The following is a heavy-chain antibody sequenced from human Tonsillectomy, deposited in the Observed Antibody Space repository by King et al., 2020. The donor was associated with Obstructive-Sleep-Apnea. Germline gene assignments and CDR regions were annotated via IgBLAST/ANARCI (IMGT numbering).Heavy chain of an antibody. D-gene: IGHD6-19*01. CDR1: GFTVSSNY. V-gene: IGHV3-66*01. CDR2: IYSGGST. J-gene: IGHJ4*02. Sequence: VQLVESGGGLVQPGGSLRLSCAVSGFTVSSNYMSWVRQAPGKGLEWVSVIYSGGSTYYADSVKGRFTISRDNSKNTLYLQMNSLRAEDTAVYYCARDVAVAARGYWGQGTLVTVS. CDR3: ARDVAVAARGY.